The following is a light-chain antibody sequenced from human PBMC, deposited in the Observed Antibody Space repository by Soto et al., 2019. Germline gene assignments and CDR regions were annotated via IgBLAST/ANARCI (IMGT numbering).Light chain of an antibody. CDR1: QSVSSTY. CDR2: GAS. CDR3: QQYESSPTT. Sequence: EIVLTQSPGTLSLSPGERATLSCRASQSVSSTYLAWYQQKPGQAPRLLIYGASSRATGIPDRFSGSGSGTDFTLTICRLEPEDFAVYYCQQYESSPTTFGGGTKVEIK. J-gene: IGKJ4*01. V-gene: IGKV3-20*01.